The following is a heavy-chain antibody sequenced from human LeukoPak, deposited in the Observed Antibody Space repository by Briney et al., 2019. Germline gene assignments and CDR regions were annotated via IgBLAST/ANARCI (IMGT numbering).Heavy chain of an antibody. Sequence: PSETLSLTCTVSGGSISSYYWSWIRQPPGKGLEWIGYIYYSGSTNYNSSLKSRVTITVDTSKNQFSLKLSSVTAADTAVYYCARDCSSTSCYYDAFDIWGQGTMVTVSS. J-gene: IGHJ3*02. CDR1: GGSISSYY. CDR3: ARDCSSTSCYYDAFDI. V-gene: IGHV4-59*01. D-gene: IGHD2-2*01. CDR2: IYYSGST.